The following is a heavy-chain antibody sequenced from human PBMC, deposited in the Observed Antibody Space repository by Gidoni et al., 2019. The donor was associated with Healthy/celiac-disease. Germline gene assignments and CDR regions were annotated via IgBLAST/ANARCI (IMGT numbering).Heavy chain of an antibody. CDR2: ISYDGSNK. CDR3: ARASSGWATTTFSYYYYGMDV. Sequence: VQLVENGRSVLRPGSFLRLSPAAYGFTFKSHAMIWVRQAPGKGREWVAVISYDGSNKYYADSVKGLFTISRDNSKTTLYLQMNSLRAVDTAVYYCARASSGWATTTFSYYYYGMDVWGNGTTVTVSS. D-gene: IGHD3-10*01. CDR1: GFTFKSHA. V-gene: IGHV3-30-3*01. J-gene: IGHJ6*04.